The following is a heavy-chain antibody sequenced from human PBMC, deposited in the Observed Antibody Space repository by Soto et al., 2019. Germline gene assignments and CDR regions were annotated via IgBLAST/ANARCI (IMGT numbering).Heavy chain of an antibody. Sequence: SETLSLTCAVSGRSFSSGAFSSSWIRQQPGKGAELIGYIYHSGSTYYNPSLKSRVTISVDRSKNQFSLKLSSVTAADTAVYYCARGAPTYYYDSSGIFRLDYWGQGTLVTVSS. V-gene: IGHV4-30-2*01. D-gene: IGHD3-22*01. CDR3: ARGAPTYYYDSSGIFRLDY. CDR2: IYHSGST. CDR1: GRSFSSGAFS. J-gene: IGHJ4*02.